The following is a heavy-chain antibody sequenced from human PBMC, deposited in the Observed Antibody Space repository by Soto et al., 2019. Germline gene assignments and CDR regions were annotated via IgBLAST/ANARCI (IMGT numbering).Heavy chain of an antibody. CDR1: GFTFSDYY. CDR3: VRGRGGD. V-gene: IGHV3-11*06. D-gene: IGHD3-10*01. CDR2: ISNSGTYT. Sequence: AQLVESGGDLVKPGGSLRLSCAASGFTFSDYYMTWIRQAPGKGLEWISYISNSGTYTNYADSVKGRFTISRDNAKNSLYLRMTGLRAEDTPVYYCVRGRGGDWGQGTLVTVSS. J-gene: IGHJ4*02.